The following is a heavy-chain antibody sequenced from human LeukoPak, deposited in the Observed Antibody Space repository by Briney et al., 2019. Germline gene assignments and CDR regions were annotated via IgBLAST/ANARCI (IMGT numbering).Heavy chain of an antibody. Sequence: WIGHISYSGSTNYNPSLKSRVTISVDTSKNQFSLKLSSVTAADTAVYYCARALNLDYYMDVWGKGTTVTVSS. J-gene: IGHJ6*03. CDR2: ISYSGST. CDR3: ARALNLDYYMDV. V-gene: IGHV4-59*01.